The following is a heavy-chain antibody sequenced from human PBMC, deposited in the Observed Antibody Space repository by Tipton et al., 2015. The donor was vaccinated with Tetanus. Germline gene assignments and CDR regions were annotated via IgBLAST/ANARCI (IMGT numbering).Heavy chain of an antibody. V-gene: IGHV3-7*04. CDR1: GFTFSSYW. CDR2: IKQDGSEK. CDR3: ARGIYYGSESSYYFDY. Sequence: CAASGFTFSSYWMSWVRQAPGKGLEWVANIKQDGSEKYYVDSVKGRFTISRDNAKNSLYLQMNSLRAEDTAVYYCARGIYYGSESSYYFDYWGQGTLVTVSS. D-gene: IGHD3-10*01. J-gene: IGHJ4*02.